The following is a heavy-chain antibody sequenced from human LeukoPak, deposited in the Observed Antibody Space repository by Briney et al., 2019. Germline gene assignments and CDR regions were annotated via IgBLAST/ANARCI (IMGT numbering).Heavy chain of an antibody. CDR3: ARDRITIFGVVIHSMDV. D-gene: IGHD3-3*01. CDR1: GFTFSSYG. Sequence: GGSLRLSCAASGFTFSSYGMHWARQAPGKGLEWVAVIWYDGSNKYYADSVKGRFTISRDNSKNTLYLQMNSLRAEDTAVYYCARDRITIFGVVIHSMDVWGQGTTVTVSS. V-gene: IGHV3-33*08. CDR2: IWYDGSNK. J-gene: IGHJ6*02.